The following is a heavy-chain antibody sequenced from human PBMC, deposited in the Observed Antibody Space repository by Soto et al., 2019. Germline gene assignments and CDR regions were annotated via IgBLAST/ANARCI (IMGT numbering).Heavy chain of an antibody. Sequence: GESLKISCKASDTTHWIGWVRQRPGKGLEWMGIIYPGDSDTKYSPSFQGQVTISVDKSISTAYLHWSSLKASDTATYYCARLVNYYFGMDVWGLGTTVTVSS. CDR3: ARLVNYYFGMDV. CDR2: IYPGDSDT. V-gene: IGHV5-51*01. J-gene: IGHJ6*02. CDR1: DTTHW.